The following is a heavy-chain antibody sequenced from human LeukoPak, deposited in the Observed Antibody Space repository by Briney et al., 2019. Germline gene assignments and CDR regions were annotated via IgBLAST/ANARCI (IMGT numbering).Heavy chain of an antibody. Sequence: PGGSLRLSCAASGFTFSSYAMSWVRQPPGKGLEWVSAISGTGGNTYYADSVKGRFTISRDNSKNTLYLQMNSLRAEDTAIYYCAKDVYSTSDWFDPWGQGTLVTVSS. CDR2: ISGTGGNT. CDR1: GFTFSSYA. V-gene: IGHV3-23*01. D-gene: IGHD6-13*01. CDR3: AKDVYSTSDWFDP. J-gene: IGHJ5*02.